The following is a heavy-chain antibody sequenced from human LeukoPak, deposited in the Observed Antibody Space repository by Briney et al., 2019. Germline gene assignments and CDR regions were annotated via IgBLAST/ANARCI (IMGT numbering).Heavy chain of an antibody. D-gene: IGHD3-22*01. V-gene: IGHV3-23*01. CDR3: AKPPYYDSSGYYDY. Sequence: GGSLRLSCAASGFTFDDYGMSWVRQAPGKGLEWVSAISGSGGSTYYADSVKGRFTISRDNSKNTLYLQMNSLRAEDTAVYYCAKPPYYDSSGYYDYWGQGTLVTVSS. CDR1: GFTFDDYG. CDR2: ISGSGGST. J-gene: IGHJ4*02.